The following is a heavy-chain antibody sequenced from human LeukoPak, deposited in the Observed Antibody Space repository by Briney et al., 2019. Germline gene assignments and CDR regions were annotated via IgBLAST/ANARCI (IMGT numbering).Heavy chain of an antibody. V-gene: IGHV4-4*07. Sequence: SETLSLTCTVSGGSISSYYWSWTRQSAGKGLEWIGRISTSGSASYNPPLKSRLTMSVDTSKNQFSLTLSSVTAADTAVYYCARSSTITIFGVINWFDPWGQGTLVTVSS. J-gene: IGHJ5*02. CDR1: GGSISSYY. CDR3: ARSSTITIFGVINWFDP. CDR2: ISTSGSA. D-gene: IGHD3-3*01.